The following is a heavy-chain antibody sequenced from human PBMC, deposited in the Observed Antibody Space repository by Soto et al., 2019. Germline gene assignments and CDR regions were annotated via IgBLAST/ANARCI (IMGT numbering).Heavy chain of an antibody. CDR1: GFTFDDYT. Sequence: GGSLRLSCAASGFTFDDYTMHWVRQAPGKGLEWVSLISWDGGSTYYADSVKGRFTISRDNSKNSLYLQMNSLRTEDTALYYCAKDSAGDYSYYYYGMDVWGQGTTVTVSS. CDR3: AKDSAGDYSYYYYGMDV. J-gene: IGHJ6*02. V-gene: IGHV3-43*01. D-gene: IGHD4-17*01. CDR2: ISWDGGST.